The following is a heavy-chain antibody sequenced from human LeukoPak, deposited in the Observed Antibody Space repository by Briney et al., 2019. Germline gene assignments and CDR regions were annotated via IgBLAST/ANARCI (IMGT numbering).Heavy chain of an antibody. Sequence: SETLSLTCTVSGGSISSSSYYWGWLRQPPGMGLVWIGSIYYSGSTYYNPSPKSRVTISVDTSKNQFSLKLSSVTAADTAVYYCARCVPPNYYGMDVWGQGTTVTVSS. CDR3: ARCVPPNYYGMDV. V-gene: IGHV4-39*07. CDR1: GGSISSSSYY. CDR2: IYYSGST. J-gene: IGHJ6*02. D-gene: IGHD2-2*01.